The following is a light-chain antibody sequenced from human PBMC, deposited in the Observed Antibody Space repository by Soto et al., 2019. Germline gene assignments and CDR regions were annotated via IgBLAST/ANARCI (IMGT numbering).Light chain of an antibody. CDR3: QQRGSWPWLT. V-gene: IGKV3-11*01. Sequence: EIVLKQSPGTLSLSPVERAILSCRTSQTVNNYLAWYQQKPGQAPRLVIYDASNRATGIPARFSGSGSGTDFTLTINSLEPEDSAVYYCQQRGSWPWLTFGGGTRVEIK. CDR1: QTVNNY. CDR2: DAS. J-gene: IGKJ4*01.